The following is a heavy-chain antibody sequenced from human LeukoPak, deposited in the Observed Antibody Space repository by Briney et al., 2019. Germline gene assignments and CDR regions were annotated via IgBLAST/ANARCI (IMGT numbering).Heavy chain of an antibody. D-gene: IGHD3-9*01. V-gene: IGHV4-59*01. J-gene: IGHJ3*02. CDR1: GGSITSYY. CDR2: IDYHGNT. Sequence: SETLSLTCTVSGGSITSYYWTWIRQSPGKGLEWIGYIDYHGNTNYNPSLNSRVTILEDTSKNQFSLKLSSVTAADTAVYYCARLRYFDSLLDTFDIWGQGTMVTVSS. CDR3: ARLRYFDSLLDTFDI.